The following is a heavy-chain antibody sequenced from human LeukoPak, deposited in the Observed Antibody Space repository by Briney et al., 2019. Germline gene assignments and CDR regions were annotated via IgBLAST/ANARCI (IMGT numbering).Heavy chain of an antibody. J-gene: IGHJ6*02. D-gene: IGHD3-10*01. CDR1: GFTFSSYG. CDR2: ISYDGSNK. Sequence: QAGGSLRLSCAASGFTFSSYGMHWVRQAPGKGLEWVAVISYDGSNKYYADSVKGRFTISRDNSKNTLYLQMNSLRAEDTAVYYCAKALGFHYYYGMDVWGQGTTVTVSS. V-gene: IGHV3-30*18. CDR3: AKALGFHYYYGMDV.